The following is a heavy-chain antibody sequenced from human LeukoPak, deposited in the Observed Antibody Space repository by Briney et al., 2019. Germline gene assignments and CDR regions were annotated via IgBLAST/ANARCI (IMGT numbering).Heavy chain of an antibody. CDR1: GYTFNSYA. CDR2: INTDTGNP. J-gene: IGHJ4*02. Sequence: ASVKVSCKASGYTFNSYAMNWVRQAPGQGLEWMGWINTDTGNPTYAQGFTGRFVFSLDTPVSTAYLQISSLKAEDTAVYYCARDPPTNYYGSGSSDYWGQGTLVTVSS. D-gene: IGHD3-10*01. CDR3: ARDPPTNYYGSGSSDY. V-gene: IGHV7-4-1*02.